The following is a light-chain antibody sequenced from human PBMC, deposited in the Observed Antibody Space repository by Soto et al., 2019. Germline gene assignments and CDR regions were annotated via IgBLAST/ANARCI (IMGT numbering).Light chain of an antibody. CDR1: QPVGAS. Sequence: DIQMTQAPSSPSAAVGDRVTITCGASQPVGASSNWCQQQPGNAPRLLIYAASSLQRGVTLRFSGSGSGTDFTLTISSLPPEAAGTYYCQPSYIRPFTFGPGITVDI. J-gene: IGKJ3*01. CDR3: QPSYIRPFT. V-gene: IGKV1-39*01. CDR2: AAS.